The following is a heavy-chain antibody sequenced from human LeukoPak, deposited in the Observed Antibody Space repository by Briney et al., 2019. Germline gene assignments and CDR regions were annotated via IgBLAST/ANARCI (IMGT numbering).Heavy chain of an antibody. CDR2: IYHSGST. CDR3: ARAGITIANYYFDY. D-gene: IGHD3-10*01. V-gene: IGHV4-30-2*01. Sequence: SQTLSLTCAVSGGSISSGGYSWSWIRQPPGKGLEWIGYIYHSGSTYYNPSLKSRVTISVDRSKNQFSLKLSSVTAADTAVYYCARAGITIANYYFDYRGQGTLVTVSS. J-gene: IGHJ4*02. CDR1: GGSISSGGYS.